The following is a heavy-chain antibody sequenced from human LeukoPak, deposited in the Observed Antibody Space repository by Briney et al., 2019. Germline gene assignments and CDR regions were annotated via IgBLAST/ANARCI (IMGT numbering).Heavy chain of an antibody. CDR2: ISGSGGST. D-gene: IGHD3-10*01. V-gene: IGHV3-23*01. Sequence: GGSLRLSCAASGFTFSSYAMSWARQAPGKGLEWVSAISGSGGSTYYADSVKGRFTISRDNSKNTLYLQMNSLRAEDTAVYYCAKGIVLLWFGELLGIDYWGQGTPVTVSS. J-gene: IGHJ4*02. CDR3: AKGIVLLWFGELLGIDY. CDR1: GFTFSSYA.